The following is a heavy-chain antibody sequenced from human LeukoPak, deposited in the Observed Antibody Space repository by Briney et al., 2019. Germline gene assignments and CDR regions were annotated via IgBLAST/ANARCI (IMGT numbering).Heavy chain of an antibody. CDR2: ISYDGSNK. CDR3: ARQAPGSSGYYNDY. V-gene: IGHV3-30-3*01. D-gene: IGHD3-22*01. J-gene: IGHJ4*02. Sequence: GGSLRLSCAASGFTFSRYAIHWIRQAPGKGLEWVAVISYDGSNKYYADSVKGRFTISRDNSKNTLYLQKNSLRAEDTAVYYCARQAPGSSGYYNDYWGQGTLVTVSS. CDR1: GFTFSRYA.